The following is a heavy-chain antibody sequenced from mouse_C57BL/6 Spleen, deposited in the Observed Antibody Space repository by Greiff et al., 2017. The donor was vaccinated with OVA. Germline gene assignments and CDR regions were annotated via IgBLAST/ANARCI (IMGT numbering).Heavy chain of an antibody. CDR1: GFTFSSYT. Sequence: EVQGVESGGGLVKPGGSLKLSCAASGFTFSSYTMSWVRQTPEKRLEWVATISGGGGNTYYPDSVKGRFTISRDNAKNTLYLEMSSLRSEDTAVYYCARENSPLYYAMDYWGQGTSVTVSS. CDR2: ISGGGGNT. J-gene: IGHJ4*01. CDR3: ARENSPLYYAMDY. D-gene: IGHD2-12*01. V-gene: IGHV5-9*04.